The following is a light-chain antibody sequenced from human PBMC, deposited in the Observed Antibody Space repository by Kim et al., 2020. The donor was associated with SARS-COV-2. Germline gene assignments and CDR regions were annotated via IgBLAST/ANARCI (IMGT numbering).Light chain of an antibody. CDR3: QQYGSSPRT. CDR1: QSVSGRK. V-gene: IGKV3-20*01. CDR2: GAS. Sequence: WSPRERATHSCRASQSVSGRKLVWYQQKPGQAPRLLIYGASSRATGIPDRFSGSGSGTDFTLTISRLEPEDVAVYYCQQYGSSPRTFGQGTKLEI. J-gene: IGKJ2*01.